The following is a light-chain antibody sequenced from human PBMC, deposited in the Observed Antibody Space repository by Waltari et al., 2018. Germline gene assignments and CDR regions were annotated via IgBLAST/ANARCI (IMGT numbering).Light chain of an antibody. V-gene: IGKV2-30*02. CDR3: LQSTHWPWT. J-gene: IGKJ1*01. Sequence: HCDGTPYLNVYHQSAGQSARRLIYKVYNRDSRVPDRFSGSGSGTYFTLEISRVEAEDVGVYYCLQSTHWPWTFGQGTKVEVE. CDR2: KVY. CDR1: HCDGTPY.